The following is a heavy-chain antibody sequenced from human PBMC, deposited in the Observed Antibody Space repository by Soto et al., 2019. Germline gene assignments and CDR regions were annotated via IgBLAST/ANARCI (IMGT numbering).Heavy chain of an antibody. D-gene: IGHD2-15*01. CDR2: IYHSGST. CDR1: GGSISSSNW. Sequence: SETLSLTCAVSGGSISSSNWWSWVRQPPGKGLEWIGEIYHSGSTNYNPSLKSRVTISVDKSKNQFSLKLSSVTAADTAVYYCARYCSGGSCLNYFDYWGQGTLVTVSS. J-gene: IGHJ4*02. V-gene: IGHV4-4*02. CDR3: ARYCSGGSCLNYFDY.